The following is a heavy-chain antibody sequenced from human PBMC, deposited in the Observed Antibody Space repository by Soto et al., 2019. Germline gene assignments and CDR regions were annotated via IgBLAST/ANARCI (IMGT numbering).Heavy chain of an antibody. CDR3: AKGTFKDTAMASGV. Sequence: QVQLVESGGGVVQPGRSLRLSCAASGFTFSTYGMHWVRQAPGKGPEWVAVISYEGNNKYYADSVKGRFTISRDNSRNTLYLQMNSLRAEDTAVYYCAKGTFKDTAMASGVWGQGTLVTVSS. J-gene: IGHJ4*02. D-gene: IGHD5-18*01. CDR1: GFTFSTYG. V-gene: IGHV3-30*18. CDR2: ISYEGNNK.